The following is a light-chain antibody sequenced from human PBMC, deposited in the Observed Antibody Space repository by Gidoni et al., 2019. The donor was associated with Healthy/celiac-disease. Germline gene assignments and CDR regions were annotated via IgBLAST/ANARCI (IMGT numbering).Light chain of an antibody. CDR2: AAS. CDR3: QQSYSTPYT. CDR1: QSISSY. V-gene: IGKV1-39*01. J-gene: IGKJ2*01. Sequence: DIQMKQSPSSLSASVGDRVTITCRASQSISSYLNCYQQKPGKAPKLLIYAASSLQSGVPSRFGGSGSGTVFTLTISGLQPEDFAPYCFQQSYSTPYTFGQGTKLEIK.